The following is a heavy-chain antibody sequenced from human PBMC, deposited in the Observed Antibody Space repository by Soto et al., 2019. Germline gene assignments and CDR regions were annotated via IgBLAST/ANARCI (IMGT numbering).Heavy chain of an antibody. CDR1: GDTFSTYT. V-gene: IGHV1-69*02. D-gene: IGHD2-21*02. CDR2: IIPILDVA. J-gene: IGHJ5*02. CDR3: AGSRHWDGDCFDNWFDP. Sequence: QVQLVQSGAELKKPGSSVKISCRASGDTFSTYTISWVRQAPGQGLDWMGRIIPILDVANYAPKFQGRVTMTADRSTSTAHMELSSLTSEDTAVYYCAGSRHWDGDCFDNWFDPWGQGTLVTVSS.